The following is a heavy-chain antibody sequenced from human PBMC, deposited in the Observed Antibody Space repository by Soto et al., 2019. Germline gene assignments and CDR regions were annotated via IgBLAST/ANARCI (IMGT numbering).Heavy chain of an antibody. J-gene: IGHJ4*02. CDR2: ISYSGST. V-gene: IGHV4-39*01. D-gene: IGHD2-8*01. CDR3: ARSDVGYCTDDVCYTGYFDY. CDR1: GGSISSSSYY. Sequence: QLQLQESGPGLVKPSETLSLTCTVSGGSISSSSYYWGWIRQPPGKGLEWIGSISYSGSTYYNPSLKSRVAISVDTSKYQFSLKLSSVSAADTAVYYCARSDVGYCTDDVCYTGYFDYWGQGSLVTVSS.